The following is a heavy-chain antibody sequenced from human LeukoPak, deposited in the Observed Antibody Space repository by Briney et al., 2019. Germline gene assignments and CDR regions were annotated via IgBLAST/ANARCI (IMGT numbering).Heavy chain of an antibody. CDR2: INHSGST. CDR3: ASNYAYYYYYGMDV. CDR1: GGSFSGYY. Sequence: SETLSLTCAVYGGSFSGYYWSWIRQPPGKGLEWIGEINHSGSTNYNPSLKSRVTISVDTSKNQFSLKLSSVTAADTAVYYRASNYAYYYYYGMDVWGQGTTVTVSS. D-gene: IGHD4-11*01. V-gene: IGHV4-34*01. J-gene: IGHJ6*02.